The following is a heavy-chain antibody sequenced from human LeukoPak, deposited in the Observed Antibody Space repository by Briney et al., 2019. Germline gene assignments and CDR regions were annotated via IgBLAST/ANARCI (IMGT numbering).Heavy chain of an antibody. CDR3: ARVVLGIQSWFDP. Sequence: GGSLRLSCAASGFIFYDYAMSWVRQAPRKGLEWVANIMKDGSEKYYVDSVKGRFTISRDNANKLLYLQMNSLRAEDTAVYYCARVVLGIQSWFDPRGQGTLVTVSS. J-gene: IGHJ5*02. CDR1: GFIFYDYA. CDR2: IMKDGSEK. V-gene: IGHV3-7*01. D-gene: IGHD3-16*01.